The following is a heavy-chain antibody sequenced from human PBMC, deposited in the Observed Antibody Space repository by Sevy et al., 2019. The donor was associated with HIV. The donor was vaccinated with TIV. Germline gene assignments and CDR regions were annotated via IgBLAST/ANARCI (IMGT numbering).Heavy chain of an antibody. J-gene: IGHJ4*02. CDR1: GFKLSINY. CDR3: ARGGSVYSFNY. CDR2: VYTGASI. D-gene: IGHD5-18*01. V-gene: IGHV3-66*02. Sequence: GGSLRLSCAASGFKLSINYMSWVRQAPVKGLEWVAVVYTGASIYADSVKGRFGIYRESFKNTMYLQMNSLRAEDTAVYYCARGGSVYSFNYWGQGTLVTVSS.